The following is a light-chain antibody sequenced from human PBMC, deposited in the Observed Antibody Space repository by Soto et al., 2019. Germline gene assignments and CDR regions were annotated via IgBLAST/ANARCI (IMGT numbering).Light chain of an antibody. CDR1: QSVNSY. CDR3: QQRGDWPPDIT. V-gene: IGKV3-11*01. Sequence: EIVLTQSPATLSLSPGERATLSCRASQSVNSYLAWYQQKPGRAPRLLIYDASNRATGIPARFSGSGSGTDFTLTIGSLEPEDFAVYYCQQRGDWPPDITFGGGTKVEIK. J-gene: IGKJ4*01. CDR2: DAS.